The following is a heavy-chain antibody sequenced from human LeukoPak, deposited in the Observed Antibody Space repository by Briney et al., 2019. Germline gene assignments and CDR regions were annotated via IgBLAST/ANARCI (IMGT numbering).Heavy chain of an antibody. V-gene: IGHV3-23*01. CDR2: ISGSGGST. J-gene: IGHJ4*02. CDR3: AKHLFNGIEEPFDY. D-gene: IGHD1-14*01. Sequence: GGSLRLSCAASGFTFSSYAMNWVRQAPGKGLEWVSAISGSGGSTYYADSVKGRFTISRDNSKNTLYLQMNSLRAEDTAVYYCAKHLFNGIEEPFDYWGQGTPVTVSS. CDR1: GFTFSSYA.